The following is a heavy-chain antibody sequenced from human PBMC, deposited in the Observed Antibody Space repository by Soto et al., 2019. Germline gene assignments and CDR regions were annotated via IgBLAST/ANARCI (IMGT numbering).Heavy chain of an antibody. CDR2: IYYSGST. Sequence: SETLSLTCSVSGASFSSTSHYWNWIRQHPGKGLEWIGYIYYSGSTSYSPSLRSRVTISVDTSKNQFSLRLTSVTAADTAVYYCARVGAAGYYYDSSAYSWGQGTLVTVSS. J-gene: IGHJ4*02. CDR1: GASFSSTSHY. D-gene: IGHD3-22*01. V-gene: IGHV4-31*03. CDR3: ARVGAAGYYYDSSAYS.